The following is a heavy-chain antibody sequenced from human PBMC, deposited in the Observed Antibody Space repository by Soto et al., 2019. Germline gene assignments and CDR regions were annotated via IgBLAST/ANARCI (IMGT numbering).Heavy chain of an antibody. J-gene: IGHJ4*02. CDR3: ARRLSTGWFFDF. CDR1: GYSFTSYW. CDR2: IYPGDSDT. V-gene: IGHV5-51*01. D-gene: IGHD6-19*01. Sequence: GESLKISCKVSGYSFTSYWIGWVRQMPGKGLEWMGIIYPGDSDTRYSPSFQGQVAFSADKSISTAYLQWSGLKASDTAIYYCARRLSTGWFFDFWGQGTLVTVS.